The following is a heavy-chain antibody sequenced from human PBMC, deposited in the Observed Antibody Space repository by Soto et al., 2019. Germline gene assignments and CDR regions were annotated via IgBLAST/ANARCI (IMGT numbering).Heavy chain of an antibody. J-gene: IGHJ4*02. CDR1: GGSVSSTLW. CDR3: ACSSSWRIDY. V-gene: IGHV4-4*02. Sequence: SETLSLTCAVSGGSVSSTLWWRWVRQPPGKGLEWIGEIYHTGRVNYNPSLTSRVTISVDKSKNQFSLKLNSMTAADTAVYFCACSSSWRIDYWGQGALVTVSS. CDR2: IYHTGRV. D-gene: IGHD6-13*01.